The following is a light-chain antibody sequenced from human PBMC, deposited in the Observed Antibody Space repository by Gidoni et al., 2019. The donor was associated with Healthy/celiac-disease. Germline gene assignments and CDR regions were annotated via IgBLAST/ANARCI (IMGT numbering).Light chain of an antibody. CDR1: QSLLHSNGYNY. Sequence: DIVMTQSPLSLPVTPGEPASISCRSSQSLLHSNGYNYLDWYLQKPGQSPQLLIYLGSNRASGVPDRFSGSGSGTDFTLKIGRVEAEDVGVYYCMQALQTPFTCXPXTKVDIK. CDR3: MQALQTPFT. J-gene: IGKJ3*01. V-gene: IGKV2-28*01. CDR2: LGS.